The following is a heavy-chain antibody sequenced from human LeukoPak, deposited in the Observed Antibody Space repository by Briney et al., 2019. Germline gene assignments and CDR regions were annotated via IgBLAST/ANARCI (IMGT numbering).Heavy chain of an antibody. Sequence: PSETLSLTCTVSGGSISSYYWSWIRQPPGKGLEWIGYIYYSGSTNYNPSLKSRVTISVDTSKNQFSLKLSSVTAADTAVYYCARDFWSGSDYFDYWGQGTLVTVSS. J-gene: IGHJ4*02. CDR2: IYYSGST. CDR1: GGSISSYY. D-gene: IGHD3-3*01. CDR3: ARDFWSGSDYFDY. V-gene: IGHV4-59*01.